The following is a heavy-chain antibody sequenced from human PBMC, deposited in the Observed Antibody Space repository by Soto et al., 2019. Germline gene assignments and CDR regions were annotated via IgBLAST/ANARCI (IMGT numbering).Heavy chain of an antibody. D-gene: IGHD3-10*01. CDR2: IYYSGST. Sequence: SETLSLTCTVSGGSISSYYWSWIRQPPGKGLEWIGYIYYSGSTNYNPSLKSRVTISVDTSKNQFSLKLSSVTAADTAVYYCARGDYGSGMDVWGQGTTVTSP. V-gene: IGHV4-59*01. CDR3: ARGDYGSGMDV. J-gene: IGHJ6*02. CDR1: GGSISSYY.